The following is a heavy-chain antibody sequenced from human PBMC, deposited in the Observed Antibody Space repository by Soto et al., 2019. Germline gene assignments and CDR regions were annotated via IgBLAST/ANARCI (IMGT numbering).Heavy chain of an antibody. CDR3: ARDYDYIWGSYRYTHDLLDY. D-gene: IGHD3-16*02. Sequence: QVQLVESGGGLVKPGGSLRLSCAASGFTFSDYYMSWIHQAPGKGLEWVSYISSSGSTIYYADSVKGRFTISRDNAKNSLYLQMNSLRAEDTAVYYCARDYDYIWGSYRYTHDLLDYWGQGTLVTVSS. CDR1: GFTFSDYY. CDR2: ISSSGSTI. J-gene: IGHJ4*02. V-gene: IGHV3-11*01.